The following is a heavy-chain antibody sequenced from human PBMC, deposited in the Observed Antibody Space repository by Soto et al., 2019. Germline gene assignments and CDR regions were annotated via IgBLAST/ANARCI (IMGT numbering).Heavy chain of an antibody. D-gene: IGHD3-22*01. CDR1: GYSFSFYW. V-gene: IGHV5-51*01. J-gene: IGHJ3*02. CDR2: MYPDDSDI. Sequence: GESLKISCKASGYSFSFYWIGWVRQMPGKGLEWMAIMYPDDSDIRYSPSFEAHVTISADKSNSTAFLQWSSLKASDTAMYYCATAYVSDFENSNYYRDAFDIWGQGTLVTVS. CDR3: ATAYVSDFENSNYYRDAFDI.